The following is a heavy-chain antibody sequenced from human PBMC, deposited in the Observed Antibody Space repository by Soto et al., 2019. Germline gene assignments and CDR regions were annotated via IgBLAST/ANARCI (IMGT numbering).Heavy chain of an antibody. V-gene: IGHV3-23*01. CDR1: RFSFSSYE. CDR2: VSLTGDRT. Sequence: EVQLLESGGGLVQPGGSLRLSCVASRFSFSSYEMSWVRQAAGKGLEWVSRVSLTGDRTNYAGSVKGRFTVSRDNSKSTLYLEMNSLSAEDTGVYYCARSRDGYSFYFYYGMDVWGQGTTVTVSS. J-gene: IGHJ6*02. CDR3: ARSRDGYSFYFYYGMDV. D-gene: IGHD4-4*01.